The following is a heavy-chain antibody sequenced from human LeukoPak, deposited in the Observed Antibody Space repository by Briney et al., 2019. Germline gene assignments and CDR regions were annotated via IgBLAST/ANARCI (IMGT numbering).Heavy chain of an antibody. CDR2: IIPIFGTA. J-gene: IGHJ6*04. CDR3: ARTAMYGSGSGYYYGMDV. D-gene: IGHD3-10*01. Sequence: SVTVSFTASGGTFSSYAISWVRQAPGQGLEWMGGIIPIFGTANYAQKFQGRVTITADESTSTAYMELSSLRSEDTAVYYCARTAMYGSGSGYYYGMDVWGKGTTVTVSS. V-gene: IGHV1-69*13. CDR1: GGTFSSYA.